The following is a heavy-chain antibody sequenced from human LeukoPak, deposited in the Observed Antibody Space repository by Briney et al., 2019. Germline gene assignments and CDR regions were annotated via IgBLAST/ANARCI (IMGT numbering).Heavy chain of an antibody. Sequence: SETLSLTCAVYVESFSGYYWSCIRQPPGKGREWIGEINHSGRNYYKPSLKSRVTISVDTSKNQLSLKLSSVTAADTAVYYCARREGYGDYYEDQSYYYGMDVWVQGTTVTVSS. CDR1: VESFSGYY. CDR2: INHSGRN. D-gene: IGHD4-17*01. J-gene: IGHJ6*02. V-gene: IGHV4-34*01. CDR3: ARREGYGDYYEDQSYYYGMDV.